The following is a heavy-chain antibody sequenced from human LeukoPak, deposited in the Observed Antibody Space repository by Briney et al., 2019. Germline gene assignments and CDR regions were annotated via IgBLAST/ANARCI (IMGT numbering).Heavy chain of an antibody. J-gene: IGHJ5*02. D-gene: IGHD6-19*01. Sequence: VASVKVSCKASGGTFSSYTISWVRQAPGQGLEWMGRIIPILGIANYAQKFQGRVTITADKSTSTAYMELSSLRSEDTAVYYCARDYSSGWYEFDPWGQGTLVTVSS. CDR3: ARDYSSGWYEFDP. CDR2: IIPILGIA. V-gene: IGHV1-69*04. CDR1: GGTFSSYT.